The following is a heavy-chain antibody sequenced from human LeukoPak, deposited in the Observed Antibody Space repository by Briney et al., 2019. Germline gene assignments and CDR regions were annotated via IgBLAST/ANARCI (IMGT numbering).Heavy chain of an antibody. CDR1: GGSISGYY. CDR3: ARDFHNYFDY. J-gene: IGHJ4*02. Sequence: PSETLSLTCPVSGGSISGYYWSWIRQPPGKGLEWIGYISYSGSTNYNPSLKSRVTISVDTSKNQFSLKLSSVTAADTAVYYCARDFHNYFDYWGQGTLVTVSS. CDR2: ISYSGST. V-gene: IGHV4-59*01. D-gene: IGHD5-24*01.